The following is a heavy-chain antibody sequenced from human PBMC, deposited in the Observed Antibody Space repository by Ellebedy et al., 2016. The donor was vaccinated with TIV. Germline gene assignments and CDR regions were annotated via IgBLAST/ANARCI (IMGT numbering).Heavy chain of an antibody. Sequence: ASVKVSCKASGYTFTSYYMHWVRQAPGQGLEWMGIINPSGGSTSYAQKFQGRVTMTRDTSTSTVYMELSSLRSEDTAVYYCARDMVQGMVARYLWFDYWGQGTLVTVSS. CDR1: GYTFTSYY. CDR3: ARDMVQGMVARYLWFDY. V-gene: IGHV1-46*01. D-gene: IGHD5-12*01. J-gene: IGHJ4*02. CDR2: INPSGGST.